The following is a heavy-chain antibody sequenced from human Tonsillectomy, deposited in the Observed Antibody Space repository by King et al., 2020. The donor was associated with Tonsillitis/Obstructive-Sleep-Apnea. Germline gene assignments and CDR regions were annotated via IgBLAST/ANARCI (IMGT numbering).Heavy chain of an antibody. CDR1: GGSFSGYY. Sequence: QVQLQQWGAGLLKPSETLSLTCAVYGGSFSGYYWSWIRQPPGKGLEWIGEINHSGSTNYNPSLTSRVTISVDTSKNHVSLKLSSVTAADTAGYYCARENIVVVPAVMGGGFDYWGQGTLVTVSS. J-gene: IGHJ4*02. D-gene: IGHD2-2*01. CDR2: INHSGST. V-gene: IGHV4-34*01. CDR3: ARENIVVVPAVMGGGFDY.